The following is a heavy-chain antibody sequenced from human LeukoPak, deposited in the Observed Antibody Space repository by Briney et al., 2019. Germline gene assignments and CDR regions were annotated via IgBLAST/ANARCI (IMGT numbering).Heavy chain of an antibody. CDR3: ARHVCSSTSCSSFWFDP. J-gene: IGHJ5*02. CDR2: IYTSGST. CDR1: GGSISSYY. Sequence: SETLSLTCTVSGGSISSYYWSWIRQPAGKGLEWIGRIYTSGSTNYNPSLKSRVTMSVDTSKNQFSLKLSSVTAADTAVYYCARHVCSSTSCSSFWFDPWGQGTLVTVSS. D-gene: IGHD2-2*01. V-gene: IGHV4-4*07.